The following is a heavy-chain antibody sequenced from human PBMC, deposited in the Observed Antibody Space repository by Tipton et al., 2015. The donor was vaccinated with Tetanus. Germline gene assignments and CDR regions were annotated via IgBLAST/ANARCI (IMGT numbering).Heavy chain of an antibody. D-gene: IGHD3-3*01. Sequence: TLSLTCTVSGDSLRTGDRNWSWIRQPPGKGLEWLAYVSSSGSTNSDYFLKSRITISRGTSKNQFSLKLTSVTAADTAIYYCARASYGFPKKGPFDSWGQGALVIVSS. CDR2: VSSSGST. CDR1: GDSLRTGDRN. CDR3: ARASYGFPKKGPFDS. V-gene: IGHV4-61*08. J-gene: IGHJ4*02.